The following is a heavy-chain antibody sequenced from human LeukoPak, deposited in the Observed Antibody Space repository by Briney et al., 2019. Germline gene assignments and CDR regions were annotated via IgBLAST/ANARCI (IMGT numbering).Heavy chain of an antibody. CDR1: GFTFSSYS. CDR2: IYYSGST. CDR3: ARYYDRTGFDY. V-gene: IGHV4-59*08. J-gene: IGHJ4*02. Sequence: GSLRLSCAASGFTFSSYSMNWVRQAPGKGLEWIGYIYYSGSTNYNPSLKSRVTISIHTSRNQFSLMLSSVTAADTAMYYCARYYDRTGFDYWGQGTLVTVSS. D-gene: IGHD3-16*01.